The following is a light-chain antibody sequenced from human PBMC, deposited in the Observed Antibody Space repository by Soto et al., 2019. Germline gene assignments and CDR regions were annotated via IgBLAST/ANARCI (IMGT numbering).Light chain of an antibody. CDR2: GAS. V-gene: IGKV3-20*01. Sequence: EIVLTQSPGTLSLSPGERATLSCRASQSVFNNHIGWYQQKPGQAPRLLIFGASIRDTGIPDRFSGSGSGTDFTLTISRLESEDFAVYYCQQYGSSPGTFGQGTKVDIK. CDR1: QSVFNNH. CDR3: QQYGSSPGT. J-gene: IGKJ1*01.